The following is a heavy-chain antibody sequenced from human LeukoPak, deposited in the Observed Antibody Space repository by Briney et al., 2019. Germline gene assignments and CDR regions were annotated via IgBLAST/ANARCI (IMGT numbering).Heavy chain of an antibody. V-gene: IGHV3-7*05. J-gene: IGHJ6*02. CDR1: GFTFSSYW. Sequence: GGSLRLSCVASGFTFSSYWMSWVRQAPGKGLEWVAILNEDESVKMYVDSVKGRFTISRDNAKNSLHLQMHSLRAEDTAVYYCAKDWWGFYGSGSYYYYYGMDVWGQGTLVTVSS. CDR3: AKDWWGFYGSGSYYYYYGMDV. D-gene: IGHD3-10*01. CDR2: LNEDESVK.